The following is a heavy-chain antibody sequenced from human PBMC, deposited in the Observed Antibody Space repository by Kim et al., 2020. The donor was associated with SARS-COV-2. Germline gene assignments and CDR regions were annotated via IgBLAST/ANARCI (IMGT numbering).Heavy chain of an antibody. CDR2: VFDSGST. CDR1: GGSISYYY. CDR3: AREKYFYDGSGNPRFWYFDL. Sequence: SETLSLTCTVSGGSISYYYWTWIRQPPGKGLEWIGYVFDSGSTNYNPSLKSRVTISLGTSKKQFSLQLTSVTAADTAVYYCAREKYFYDGSGNPRFWYFDLWGRGTLVTVSS. J-gene: IGHJ2*01. D-gene: IGHD3-22*01. V-gene: IGHV4-59*01.